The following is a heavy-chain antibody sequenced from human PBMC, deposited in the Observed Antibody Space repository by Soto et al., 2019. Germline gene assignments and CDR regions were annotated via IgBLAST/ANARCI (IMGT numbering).Heavy chain of an antibody. CDR2: IYYSGST. D-gene: IGHD2-8*02. CDR3: ASHSTGISNFQH. J-gene: IGHJ1*01. V-gene: IGHV4-30-4*01. CDR1: GGSVSSGDSY. Sequence: QVHLQESGPGLVKPSQTLSLTCTVSGGSVSSGDSYWAWIRQPPGKGLEWIGYIYYSGSTYYNPSLKSRVTMSVDTSKNQFSLNLSSVTAADTAVYYCASHSTGISNFQHWGQGTLVTVSS.